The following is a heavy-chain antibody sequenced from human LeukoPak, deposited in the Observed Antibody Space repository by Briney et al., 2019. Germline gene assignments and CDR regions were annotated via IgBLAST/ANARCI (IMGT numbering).Heavy chain of an antibody. V-gene: IGHV4-39*07. CDR1: GGSISSSSYY. CDR2: IYYSGST. D-gene: IGHD3-10*01. J-gene: IGHJ6*03. Sequence: SETLSLTCIVSGGSISSSSYYWGWIRQPPGKGLEWIGSIYYSGSTYYSPSLKSRVTISVDTSKNQFSLKLSSVTAADTAVYYCARDIFRGVRGARTYYYMDVWGKGTTVTISS. CDR3: ARDIFRGVRGARTYYYMDV.